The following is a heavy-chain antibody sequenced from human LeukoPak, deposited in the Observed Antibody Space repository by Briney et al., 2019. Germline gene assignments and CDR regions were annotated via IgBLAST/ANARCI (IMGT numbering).Heavy chain of an antibody. CDR1: GFTSRVYT. V-gene: IGHV3-23*01. Sequence: GGSLRLSCDASGFTSRVYTMTCGRQAPGQGLEWVSSIGSDNKPHYSESVKGRFAISRDNSKSMLFLQLNSLRAEDTALYYCARDLNDDVAAAIWGQGTTVTVSS. CDR3: ARDLNDDVAAAI. CDR2: IGSDNKP. J-gene: IGHJ6*02. D-gene: IGHD1-1*01.